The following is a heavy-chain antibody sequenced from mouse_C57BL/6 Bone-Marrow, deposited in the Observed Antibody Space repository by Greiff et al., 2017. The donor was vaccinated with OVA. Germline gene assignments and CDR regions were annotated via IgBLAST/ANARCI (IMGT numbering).Heavy chain of an antibody. V-gene: IGHV1-78*01. CDR1: GYTFTDHT. CDR3: ARVAYYSNYDYAMDY. Sequence: VQLQQSDAELVKPGASVKISCKVSGYTFTDHTIHWMKQRPEQGLEWIGYIYPRDGSTKYNEKFKGKATLTADKSSSTAYMQLNSLTSEDSAVYVCARVAYYSNYDYAMDYWGQGTSVTVSS. CDR2: IYPRDGST. D-gene: IGHD2-5*01. J-gene: IGHJ4*01.